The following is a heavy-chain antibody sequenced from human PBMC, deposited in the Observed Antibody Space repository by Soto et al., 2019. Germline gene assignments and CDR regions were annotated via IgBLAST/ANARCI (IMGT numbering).Heavy chain of an antibody. CDR1: GYRFSDYY. Sequence: QVQLVQSGAEVKKPGASVTVSCKASGYRFSDYYLHWVRQAPGRGPEWMGWMNPNSGDTKYAQKFKGRVTMTRDTSVRTAFMELNWLKSDDTAVYYCARESGGATATLDYYYFYMDVWGIGTTVTVSS. D-gene: IGHD5-12*01. J-gene: IGHJ6*03. CDR3: ARESGGATATLDYYYFYMDV. V-gene: IGHV1-2*02. CDR2: MNPNSGDT.